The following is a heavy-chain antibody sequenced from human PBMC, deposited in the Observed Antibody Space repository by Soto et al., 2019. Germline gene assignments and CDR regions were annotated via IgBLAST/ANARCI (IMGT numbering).Heavy chain of an antibody. CDR2: IIPIFGTA. D-gene: IGHD3-22*01. J-gene: IGHJ6*02. V-gene: IGHV1-69*13. CDR3: ARSAYDSSVHYYYGMDV. Sequence: SVXVSCKASGGTFSSYAISWVRQAPGQGLEWMGGIIPIFGTANYAQKFQGRVTITADESTSTAYMELSSLRSEDTAVYYCARSAYDSSVHYYYGMDVWGQGTTVTVSS. CDR1: GGTFSSYA.